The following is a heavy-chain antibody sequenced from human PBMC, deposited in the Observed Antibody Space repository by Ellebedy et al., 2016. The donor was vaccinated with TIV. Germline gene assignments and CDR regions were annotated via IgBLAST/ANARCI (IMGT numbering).Heavy chain of an antibody. J-gene: IGHJ6*03. CDR3: ATVEGGLRLLPMDV. CDR2: FDPEDGET. Sequence: ASVKVSCXVSGYTLTELSMHWVRQAPGKGLEWMGGFDPEDGETIYAQKFQGRVTMTEDTSTDTAYMELSSLRSEDTAVYYCATVEGGLRLLPMDVWGKGTTVTVSS. CDR1: GYTLTELS. V-gene: IGHV1-24*01. D-gene: IGHD1-26*01.